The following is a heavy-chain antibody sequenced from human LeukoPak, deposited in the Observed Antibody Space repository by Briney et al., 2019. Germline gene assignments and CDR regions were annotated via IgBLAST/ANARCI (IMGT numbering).Heavy chain of an antibody. V-gene: IGHV5-51*01. CDR3: ARIGCCSGGSCHYYYYYMDV. D-gene: IGHD2-15*01. CDR1: GYSFTSYW. J-gene: IGHJ6*03. Sequence: GESLKISCKGSGYSFTSYWIGWVRQMPGKGLEWMGIIYPGDSDTRYSPSFQGQVTISADKSISTAYLQWSSLKASDTAMYYCARIGCCSGGSCHYYYYYMDVWGKGTTVTVSS. CDR2: IYPGDSDT.